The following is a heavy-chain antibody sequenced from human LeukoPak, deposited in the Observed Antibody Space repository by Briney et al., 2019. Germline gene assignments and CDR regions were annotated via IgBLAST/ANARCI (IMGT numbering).Heavy chain of an antibody. CDR1: GGSFSGYY. D-gene: IGHD6-13*01. Sequence: SETLSLTCAVYGGSFSGYYWSWIRQPPGKGLEWIGEINHSGSTNYNPSLKSRVTISVDTSKNQFSLKLSSVTAADTAVYYCVSSSRVGGIDYWGQGTLVTVS. V-gene: IGHV4-34*01. CDR2: INHSGST. J-gene: IGHJ4*02. CDR3: VSSSRVGGIDY.